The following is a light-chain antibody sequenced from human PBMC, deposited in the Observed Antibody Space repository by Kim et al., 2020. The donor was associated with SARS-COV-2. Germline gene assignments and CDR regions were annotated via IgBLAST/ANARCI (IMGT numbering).Light chain of an antibody. V-gene: IGKV3-11*01. CDR3: QQRSNWPRT. CDR1: QSVSSS. Sequence: SLSPGESATLSCRASQSVSSSLGRYQQKPGQAPRLLIYDASNRATGIPARFSGSGSGTDFTLTISSLEPEDFAVYYCQQRSNWPRTFGQGTKLEI. CDR2: DAS. J-gene: IGKJ2*01.